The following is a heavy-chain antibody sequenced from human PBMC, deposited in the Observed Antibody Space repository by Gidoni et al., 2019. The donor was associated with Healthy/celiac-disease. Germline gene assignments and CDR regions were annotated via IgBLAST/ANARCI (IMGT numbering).Heavy chain of an antibody. J-gene: IGHJ4*02. D-gene: IGHD5-18*01. CDR3: TRDERSTWIQLWSPFDY. CDR2: IRSKAYGGTT. CDR1: GFTLGDYA. V-gene: IGHV3-49*03. Sequence: VQLVESGGGLVQPGRSLRLSCAAFGFTLGDYAMSWFRQAQGKGLEWVGFIRSKAYGGTTEYAASVKGRFTISRDDSKSIAYLQMNSLKTEDTAVYYCTRDERSTWIQLWSPFDYWGQGTLVTVSS.